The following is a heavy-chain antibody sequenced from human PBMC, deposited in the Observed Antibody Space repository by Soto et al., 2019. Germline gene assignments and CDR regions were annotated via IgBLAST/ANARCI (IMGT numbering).Heavy chain of an antibody. V-gene: IGHV1-18*01. CDR2: MSALDGDM. J-gene: IGHJ5*02. Sequence: GASGKVSGKASGYPGTRQGISRVRQATVQGAEWMGWMSALDGDMNYARNLQGRLSMTTDTSTNTAYMELRSLRSDDTALYYCVRDYCSGNNWPYEDWFDPWGQGTLVTVSS. CDR3: VRDYCSGNNWPYEDWFDP. CDR1: GYPGTRQG. D-gene: IGHD2-15*01.